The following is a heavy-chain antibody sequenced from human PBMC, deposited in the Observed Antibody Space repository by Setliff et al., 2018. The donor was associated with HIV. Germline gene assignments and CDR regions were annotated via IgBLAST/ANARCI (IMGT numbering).Heavy chain of an antibody. CDR1: SGSISGYY. J-gene: IGHJ4*02. Sequence: SETLSLTCRVSSGSISGYYWSWVRQPPGRGLEWIGYVSYSGSTSYNPSLNSRVTMSVDTSRDQFSLKLSSATAADTAVYYCARTRGRAPVSYYFDNWGQGRLVTVSS. CDR2: VSYSGST. V-gene: IGHV4-59*01. D-gene: IGHD2-2*01. CDR3: ARTRGRAPVSYYFDN.